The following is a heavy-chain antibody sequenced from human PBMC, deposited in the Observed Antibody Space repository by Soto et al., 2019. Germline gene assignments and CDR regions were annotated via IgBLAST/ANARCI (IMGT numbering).Heavy chain of an antibody. Sequence: EVQLVQTGGGLIQPGGSLRLSCVASGFTVSTNYLSWVRQVPGKGLEWVSVLHGSGSTSYADSVKGRFTISRDNARNTFYLQMNSLRVEDTAVYYCARKPPAAIQGWAYGMDVWDQGTTVTVSS. D-gene: IGHD2-2*01. J-gene: IGHJ6*02. CDR2: LHGSGST. CDR1: GFTVSTNY. V-gene: IGHV3-53*02. CDR3: ARKPPAAIQGWAYGMDV.